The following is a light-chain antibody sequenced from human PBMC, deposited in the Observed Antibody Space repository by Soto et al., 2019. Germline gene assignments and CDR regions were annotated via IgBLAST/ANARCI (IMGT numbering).Light chain of an antibody. V-gene: IGKV4-1*01. J-gene: IGKJ4*01. Sequence: DILMTQFQASLAWSRGERPPINCKSSQRVLYSSNIKNNLAWYQQKPGQPPKLLIYWASTRESGVPDRFSGSGSGTDFTLTISSLQAEDVAVYYCQQYYSTPLTFGGGTKVEIK. CDR1: QRVLYSSNIKNN. CDR2: WAS. CDR3: QQYYSTPLT.